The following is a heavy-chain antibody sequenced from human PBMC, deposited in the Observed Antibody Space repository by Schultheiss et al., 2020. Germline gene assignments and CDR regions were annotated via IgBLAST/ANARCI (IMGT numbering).Heavy chain of an antibody. CDR3: ARIRGASAWSLFDY. D-gene: IGHD6-19*01. Sequence: SGPTLVKPTQTLTLTCTFSGFSLSPNAVAVGWIRQPPGKALEWLALIYWNDDKRYSPSLKSRLTITKDTSKNQVVLTMTNMDPVDTATYYCARIRGASAWSLFDYWGQGTLVTVSS. CDR1: GFSLSPNAVA. V-gene: IGHV2-5*01. CDR2: IYWNDDK. J-gene: IGHJ4*02.